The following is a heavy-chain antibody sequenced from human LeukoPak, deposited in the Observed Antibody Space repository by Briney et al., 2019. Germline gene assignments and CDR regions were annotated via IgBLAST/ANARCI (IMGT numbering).Heavy chain of an antibody. CDR1: GGTFSSYA. D-gene: IGHD6-13*01. Sequence: GASVKVSCKASGGTFSSYAISWVRQAPGQGLEWMGRIIPIFGTANYAQKFQGRVTITADKSTSTAYMELSSLRSEDTAVYYCARGRPTTSIAAAGVNWFDPWGQGTLVTVSS. CDR3: ARGRPTTSIAAAGVNWFDP. V-gene: IGHV1-69*06. CDR2: IIPIFGTA. J-gene: IGHJ5*02.